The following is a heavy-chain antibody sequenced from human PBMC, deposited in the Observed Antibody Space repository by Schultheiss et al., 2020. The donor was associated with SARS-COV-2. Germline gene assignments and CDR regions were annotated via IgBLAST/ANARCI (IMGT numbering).Heavy chain of an antibody. J-gene: IGHJ4*02. D-gene: IGHD2-15*01. CDR1: GGSFSGYY. CDR3: AAYRVGGSGRGD. V-gene: IGHV4-34*09. CDR2: INHSGST. Sequence: SQTLSLTCAVYGGSFSGYYWSWIRQPPGKGLEWIGEINHSGSTNYNPSLKSRVTISVDTSKNQFSLTLTSVTAADTAVYYCAAYRVGGSGRGDWGQGTLVTVSS.